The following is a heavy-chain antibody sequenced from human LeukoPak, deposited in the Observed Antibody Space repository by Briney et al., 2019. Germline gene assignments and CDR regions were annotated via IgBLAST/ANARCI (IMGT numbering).Heavy chain of an antibody. CDR1: GFTFSSYG. Sequence: GGSLRLSCAASGFTFSSYGMEWVRQAPGKGLEWVAVIWYDGSNKYYGDSVKGRFTISRDNSKNTVPLQMNSLRAEDTAVYYCARLGSRWSFDYWGQGTLVTVSS. CDR3: ARLGSRWSFDY. J-gene: IGHJ4*02. CDR2: IWYDGSNK. D-gene: IGHD3-16*01. V-gene: IGHV3-30*02.